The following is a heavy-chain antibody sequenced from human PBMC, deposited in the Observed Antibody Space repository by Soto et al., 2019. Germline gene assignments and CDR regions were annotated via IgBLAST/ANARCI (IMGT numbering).Heavy chain of an antibody. CDR2: INHSGST. D-gene: IGHD2-15*01. CDR1: GGSFSGYY. V-gene: IGHV4-34*01. CDR3: ARGLGVVVVGKPQYYFDY. J-gene: IGHJ4*02. Sequence: QVQLQQWGAGLLKPSETLSLTCAVYGGSFSGYYWSWIRQPPGKGLEWIGEINHSGSTNYNPSLKSRVTISVDTSKNQFSLKLSSVTAADTAVYYCARGLGVVVVGKPQYYFDYWGQGTLVTVSS.